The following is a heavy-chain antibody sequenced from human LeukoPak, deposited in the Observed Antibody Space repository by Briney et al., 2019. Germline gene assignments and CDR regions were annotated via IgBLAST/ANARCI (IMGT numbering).Heavy chain of an antibody. V-gene: IGHV3-53*01. Sequence: GGSLRLSCAASGFTVSSNYMSWVRQAPGKGLEWVSVIYSGGSTYYADSVKGRFTISRDNSNNTMYLQMNSLRAEDTAVYYCARDSRYSSSWYHLGYYYYMDVWGKGTTVTVSS. J-gene: IGHJ6*03. CDR1: GFTVSSNY. D-gene: IGHD6-13*01. CDR3: ARDSRYSSSWYHLGYYYYMDV. CDR2: IYSGGST.